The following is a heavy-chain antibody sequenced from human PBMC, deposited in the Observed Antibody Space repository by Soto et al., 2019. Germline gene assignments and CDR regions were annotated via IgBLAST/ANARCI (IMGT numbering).Heavy chain of an antibody. CDR2: ISSSSRTT. Sequence: GGSLRLSCAASGFTFSDYYMSWIRQAPGKGLDWVAYISSSSRTTKYGDSVKGRFTISRDNAKNSLFLQMNSLGGEDTAVYYCARDVYRYSSSSPEDVWGQGTTVTVSS. V-gene: IGHV3-11*06. D-gene: IGHD6-6*01. J-gene: IGHJ6*02. CDR3: ARDVYRYSSSSPEDV. CDR1: GFTFSDYY.